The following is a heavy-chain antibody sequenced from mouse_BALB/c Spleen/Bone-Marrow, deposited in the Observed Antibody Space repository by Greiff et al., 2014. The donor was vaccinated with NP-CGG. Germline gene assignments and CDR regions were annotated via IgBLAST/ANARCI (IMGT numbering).Heavy chain of an antibody. Sequence: EVKLQESGADLVKPGASVKLSCTTSGFNIKDTLMHWVKQRPEQGLEWIGRIDPASGNTKYDPKFQGKATITADTSSNKVSLQLSGLTSEDTAVYYCAHDAPFTYWGQGTLVTVSA. D-gene: IGHD2-3*01. CDR1: GFNIKDTL. V-gene: IGHV14-3*02. CDR2: IDPASGNT. CDR3: AHDAPFTY. J-gene: IGHJ3*01.